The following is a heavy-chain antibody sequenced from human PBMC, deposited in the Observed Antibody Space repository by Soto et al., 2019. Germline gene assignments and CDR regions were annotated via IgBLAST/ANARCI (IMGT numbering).Heavy chain of an antibody. CDR3: ARQDIVVVPAAIHYYGMDV. CDR1: GGTFRSYA. CDR2: IIPIFGTA. V-gene: IGHV1-69*13. J-gene: IGHJ6*02. Sequence: SVKVSCKASGGTFRSYAISWVRQAPGQGLEWMGGIIPIFGTANYAQKFQGRVTITADESTSTAYMELSSLRSEDKAVYYCARQDIVVVPAAIHYYGMDVWGQGTTVTVSS. D-gene: IGHD2-2*01.